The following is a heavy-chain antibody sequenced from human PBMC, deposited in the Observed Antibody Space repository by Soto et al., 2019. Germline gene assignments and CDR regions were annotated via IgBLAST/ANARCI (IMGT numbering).Heavy chain of an antibody. D-gene: IGHD6-13*01. CDR1: GFTFSKYA. V-gene: IGHV3-23*01. CDR2: ISGSGTTT. CDR3: AKDMEGLAPGGTLFDS. Sequence: GGSLRLSCAASGFTFSKYAMSWVRQAPGKGLEWVSTISGSGTTTYYADSVKGRFTISRDNSKNTLYLQVNSLRAEDTATYHCAKDMEGLAPGGTLFDSWGQGTLVTVSS. J-gene: IGHJ4*02.